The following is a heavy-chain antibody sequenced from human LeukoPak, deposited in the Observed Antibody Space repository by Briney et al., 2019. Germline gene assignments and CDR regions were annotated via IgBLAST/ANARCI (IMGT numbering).Heavy chain of an antibody. CDR1: GYTFTSYD. V-gene: IGHV1-8*01. CDR2: MNPNSGNT. CDR3: ARGFHYGGSFPPIVLEAFDI. J-gene: IGHJ3*02. Sequence: SVKVSCKASGYTFTSYDINWVRQATGQGLEWMGWMNPNSGNTSYAQKFQGRVTMTRNTSISTAYMELSSLRSEDTAVYYCARGFHYGGSFPPIVLEAFDIWGQGTMVTVSS. D-gene: IGHD4-23*01.